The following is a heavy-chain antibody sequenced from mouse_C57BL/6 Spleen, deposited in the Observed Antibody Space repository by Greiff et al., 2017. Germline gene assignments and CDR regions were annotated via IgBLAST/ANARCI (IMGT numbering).Heavy chain of an antibody. CDR3: ARDYYGSSWGFAY. J-gene: IGHJ3*01. CDR2: IYPGSGNT. V-gene: IGHV1-76*01. CDR1: GYTFTDYY. D-gene: IGHD1-1*01. Sequence: VQLQQSGAELVRPGASVKLSCKASGYTFTDYYINWVKQRPGQGLEWIARIYPGSGNTYYNEKFKGKATLTAEQSSSTAYMQLSSLTSEDSAVYFCARDYYGSSWGFAYWGQATLVTVSA.